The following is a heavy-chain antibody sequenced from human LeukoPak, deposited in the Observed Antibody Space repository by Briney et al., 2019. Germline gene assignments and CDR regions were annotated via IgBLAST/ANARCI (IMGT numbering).Heavy chain of an antibody. V-gene: IGHV3-23*01. D-gene: IGHD3-22*01. CDR1: GFTFSSYA. CDR2: ISGSGGSA. CDR3: ARDMYYYDSSGHGGFDY. Sequence: GGSLRLSCAASGFTFSSYAMTWVRQAPGKGLEWVSAISGSGGSAYYADSVKGRFTISRDNSKNTLYLQMNSLRAEDTAVYYCARDMYYYDSSGHGGFDYWGQGTLVTVSS. J-gene: IGHJ4*02.